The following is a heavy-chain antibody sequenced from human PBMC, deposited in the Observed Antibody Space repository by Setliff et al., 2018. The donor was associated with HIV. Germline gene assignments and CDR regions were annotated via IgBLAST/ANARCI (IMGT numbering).Heavy chain of an antibody. CDR1: GGSISSGNYY. J-gene: IGHJ4*02. CDR3: ARSGLYDSSGYYLEYFDY. Sequence: SETLSLTCNVSGGSISSGNYYWSWIRQPPGKGLECIGYISYSGSTDYNPSLRSRVTISVDTSKKQFSLNLSSVTAADTAEYSCARSGLYDSSGYYLEYFDYWGQGTLVTVS. D-gene: IGHD3-22*01. V-gene: IGHV4-61*01. CDR2: ISYSGST.